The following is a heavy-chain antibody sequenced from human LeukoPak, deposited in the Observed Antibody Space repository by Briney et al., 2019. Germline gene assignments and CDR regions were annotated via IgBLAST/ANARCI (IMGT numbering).Heavy chain of an antibody. V-gene: IGHV3-23*01. D-gene: IGHD6-13*01. CDR3: AKDERRIAATASWGFDH. J-gene: IGHJ4*02. Sequence: GGSLRLSCAASGFTFSKYAMSRVRQAPGKGLEWISTVYDRGTGTYNADSVKGRFTFSRNNTNNSLYLHLTSLRNDDTALYYCAKDERRIAATASWGFDHWGQGTLVTVSS. CDR2: VYDRGTGT. CDR1: GFTFSKYA.